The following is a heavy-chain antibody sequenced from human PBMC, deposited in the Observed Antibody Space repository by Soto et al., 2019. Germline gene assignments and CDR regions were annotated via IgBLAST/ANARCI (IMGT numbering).Heavy chain of an antibody. CDR2: ISYDGSNK. CDR3: AKTMGRWLQLHPEIDY. Sequence: QVQLVESGGGVVQPGRSLRLSCAASGFTFSSYGMHWVRQAPGKGLEWVAVISYDGSNKYYADSVKGRFTISRDNSKNTLYLQMNSLRAEDTAVYYCAKTMGRWLQLHPEIDYWGQGTLVTVSS. V-gene: IGHV3-30*18. CDR1: GFTFSSYG. J-gene: IGHJ4*02. D-gene: IGHD5-12*01.